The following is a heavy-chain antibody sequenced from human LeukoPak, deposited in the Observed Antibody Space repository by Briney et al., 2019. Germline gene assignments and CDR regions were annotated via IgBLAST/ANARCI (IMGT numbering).Heavy chain of an antibody. CDR2: IKQDGSEK. D-gene: IGHD3-16*02. CDR1: GFTFSSYW. J-gene: IGHJ3*02. V-gene: IGHV3-7*01. Sequence: GGSLRLSCAASGFTFSSYWMSWVRQAPGKGPEWVANIKQDGSEKYYVDSVKGRFTISRDNAKNSLYLQMNSLRAEDTAVYYCARVALKGLYDYVWGSCRYRAFDIWGQGTMVTVSS. CDR3: ARVALKGLYDYVWGSCRYRAFDI.